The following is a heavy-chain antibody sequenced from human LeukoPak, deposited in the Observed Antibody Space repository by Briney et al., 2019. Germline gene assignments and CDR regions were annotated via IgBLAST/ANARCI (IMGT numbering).Heavy chain of an antibody. CDR1: GGSFSGNY. J-gene: IGHJ6*03. Sequence: SETLSLTCAVYGGSFSGNYWTWIRRPPGKGLEWIGDVNDSGSSNYNPSLKSRVTLSVDTSKNQFSLNLRSVTAADTALYYCTRRPARADFGDYGANYYYYYYTDVWGKGSTITVSS. CDR2: VNDSGSS. CDR3: TRRPARADFGDYGANYYYYYYTDV. D-gene: IGHD4-17*01. V-gene: IGHV4-34*01.